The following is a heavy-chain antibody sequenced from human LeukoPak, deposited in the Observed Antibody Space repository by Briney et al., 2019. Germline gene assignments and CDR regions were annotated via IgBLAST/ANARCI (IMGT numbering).Heavy chain of an antibody. Sequence: SSETLSLTCTVSGGSVSSYYWSWIRQPPGKGLEWIGYIYYSGGTNYNPSLKSRVTISVDTSKNQFSLKLSSVTAADTAVYYCARGVYPSPFDIWGQGTMVTVSS. CDR3: ARGVYPSPFDI. CDR1: GGSVSSYY. V-gene: IGHV4-59*02. CDR2: IYYSGGT. D-gene: IGHD3-16*01. J-gene: IGHJ3*02.